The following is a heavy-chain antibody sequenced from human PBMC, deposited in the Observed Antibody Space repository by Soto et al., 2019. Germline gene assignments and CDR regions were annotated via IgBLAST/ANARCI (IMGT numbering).Heavy chain of an antibody. CDR3: ARGGSGSYQWFDT. J-gene: IGHJ5*02. D-gene: IGHD3-10*01. Sequence: SVKVSCTGSGGTFSSYASSWVRQAPGQGLECMGGIIPIFGTANYAQKFQGRVTITADKSTSTAYMELSSLRSEDTAVYYCARGGSGSYQWFDTWGQGTLVTVSS. CDR2: IIPIFGTA. CDR1: GGTFSSYA. V-gene: IGHV1-69*06.